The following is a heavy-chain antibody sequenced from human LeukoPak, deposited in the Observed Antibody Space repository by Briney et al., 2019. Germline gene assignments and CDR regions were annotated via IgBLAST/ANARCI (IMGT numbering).Heavy chain of an antibody. V-gene: IGHV3-48*03. CDR1: GFTFSSYE. CDR3: ARDLRYCGGGGCLPIPYLDC. D-gene: IGHD2-15*01. Sequence: GGSLRLSCAASGFTFSSYEMNWVRQAPGKGLEWVSYVSGSGSTIYYADSVEGRSTISRDNAKNSLYLQMNSLRAEDTAVYYCARDLRYCGGGGCLPIPYLDCWGQGTLVTVSS. CDR2: VSGSGSTI. J-gene: IGHJ4*02.